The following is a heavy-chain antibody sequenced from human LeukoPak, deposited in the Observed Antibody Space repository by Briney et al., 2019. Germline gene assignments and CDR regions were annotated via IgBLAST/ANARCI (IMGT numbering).Heavy chain of an antibody. CDR2: INHSGST. Sequence: SETLSLTCAVYGGSFSGYYWSWIRQPPGKGLEWIGEINHSGSTNYNPSLKSRVTISVDTSKNQFSLKLSSVTAADTAVYYCARGHRITMIVVVMADAFDIWGQGTMVTVSS. D-gene: IGHD3-22*01. CDR3: ARGHRITMIVVVMADAFDI. CDR1: GGSFSGYY. J-gene: IGHJ3*02. V-gene: IGHV4-34*01.